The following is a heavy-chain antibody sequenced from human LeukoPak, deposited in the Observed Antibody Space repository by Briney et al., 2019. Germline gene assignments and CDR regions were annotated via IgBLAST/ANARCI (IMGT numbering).Heavy chain of an antibody. V-gene: IGHV3-23*01. CDR2: LSDNGLTT. CDR1: GFTFSRNA. CDR3: AKLPNNYYYYMDV. J-gene: IGHJ6*03. Sequence: GGSLRLSCAASGFTFSRNAMSWVPQAPGKGLEWVSGLSDNGLTTYYADSVKGRFTISRDNSKNTLYLQMSSLRAEDTAVYYCAKLPNNYYYYMDVWGKGTTVTVSS.